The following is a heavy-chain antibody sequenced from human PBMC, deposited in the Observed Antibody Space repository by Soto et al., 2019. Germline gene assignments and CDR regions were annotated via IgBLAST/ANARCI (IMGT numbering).Heavy chain of an antibody. J-gene: IGHJ5*02. CDR3: ASGYNWNYSWFDP. D-gene: IGHD1-7*01. CDR1: GGSISSYY. V-gene: IGHV4-59*01. CDR2: IYYSGST. Sequence: SETLSLTCTVSGGSISSYYWSWIRQPPGKGLEWIGYIYYSGSTNYNPSLKSRVTISVGTSKNQFSLKLSSVTAADTAVYYCASGYNWNYSWFDPWGQGTLVTVSS.